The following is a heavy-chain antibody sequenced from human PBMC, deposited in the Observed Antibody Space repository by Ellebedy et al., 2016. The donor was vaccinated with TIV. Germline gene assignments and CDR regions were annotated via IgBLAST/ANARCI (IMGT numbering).Heavy chain of an antibody. J-gene: IGHJ6*02. V-gene: IGHV3-23*01. Sequence: GESLKISCAASGFTFSHYWMNWVRQAPGKGLEWVSAISGSGGSTYYADSVKGRFTISRNDSKNTLYLQMNSLGVGDTAVYYCAKLGFDILTGSGGMDVWGQGTTVTVSS. D-gene: IGHD3-9*01. CDR1: GFTFSHYW. CDR2: ISGSGGST. CDR3: AKLGFDILTGSGGMDV.